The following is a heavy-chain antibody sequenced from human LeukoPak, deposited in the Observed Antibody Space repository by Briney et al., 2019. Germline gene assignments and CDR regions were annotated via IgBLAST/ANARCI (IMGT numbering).Heavy chain of an antibody. D-gene: IGHD3-16*01. Sequence: GGSLTLSCAASGFTFSSYAMSWVRQAPARGLEWVSSLRGDGETFYGDSVRGRFTLSRDESKNTVYLHLNDLRVEDTAIYYCAKASLVSTAEAVLWGQGTVVTVS. CDR1: GFTFSSYA. CDR3: AKASLVSTAEAVL. V-gene: IGHV3-23*02. J-gene: IGHJ4*02. CDR2: LRGDGET.